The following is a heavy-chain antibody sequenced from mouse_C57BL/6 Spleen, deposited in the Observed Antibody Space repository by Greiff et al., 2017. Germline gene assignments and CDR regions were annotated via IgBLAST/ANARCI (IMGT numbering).Heavy chain of an antibody. CDR1: GYSITSGFY. J-gene: IGHJ4*01. CDR2: ISYDGSN. CDR3: ARDGVYYDYDGDAMDY. Sequence: EVQLQQSGPGLVKPSQSLSLTCSVTGYSITSGFYWNWVRQFPGNKLEWMGYISYDGSNNYNPSLQNRISITRDTSKNQFFLKLNSVTTEDTATYYCARDGVYYDYDGDAMDYWGQGTSVTVSS. V-gene: IGHV3-6*01. D-gene: IGHD2-4*01.